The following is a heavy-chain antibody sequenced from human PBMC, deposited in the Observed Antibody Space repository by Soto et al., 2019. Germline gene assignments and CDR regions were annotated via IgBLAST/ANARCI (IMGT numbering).Heavy chain of an antibody. D-gene: IGHD2-15*01. V-gene: IGHV3-73*01. J-gene: IGHJ3*02. CDR2: INSYAT. CDR3: THPTGYCSGGSCYSGEDAFDI. Sequence: GGSLRLSCAASGFTFSSYWMHWVRQAPGKGLVWVSRINSYATAYAASVKGRFTISRDDSKNTAHLQMNSLKTEDTAVYYCTHPTGYCSGGSCYSGEDAFDIWGQGTMVTVSS. CDR1: GFTFSSYW.